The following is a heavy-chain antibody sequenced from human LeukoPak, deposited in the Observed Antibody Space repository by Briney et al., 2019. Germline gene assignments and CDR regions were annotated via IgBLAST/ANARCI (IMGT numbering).Heavy chain of an antibody. CDR2: IYTSGST. V-gene: IGHV4-61*02. D-gene: IGHD2-21*01. J-gene: IGHJ4*02. CDR1: GGSISSGSYY. Sequence: PSQTLSLTCTVSGGSISSGSYYWSWIRQPAGKGLEWIGRIYTSGSTNYNPSLKRRVTISVDTSKNQFSLKLSSVTAADTAVYYCAGERVMNFDYWGQGTLVTVSS. CDR3: AGERVMNFDY.